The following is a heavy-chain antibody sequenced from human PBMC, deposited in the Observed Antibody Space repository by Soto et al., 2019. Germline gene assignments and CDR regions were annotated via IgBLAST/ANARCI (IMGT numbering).Heavy chain of an antibody. J-gene: IGHJ5*02. Sequence: SETLSLTCTVSSGSISSYYWSWIRQHPGKGLEWIGYIYYSGSTYYNPSLKSRVTISVDTSKNQFSLKLSSVTAADTAVYYCASTGYCSGGSCNHLNWFDPWGQGTLVTVSS. D-gene: IGHD2-15*01. CDR2: IYYSGST. CDR1: SGSISSYY. V-gene: IGHV4-59*06. CDR3: ASTGYCSGGSCNHLNWFDP.